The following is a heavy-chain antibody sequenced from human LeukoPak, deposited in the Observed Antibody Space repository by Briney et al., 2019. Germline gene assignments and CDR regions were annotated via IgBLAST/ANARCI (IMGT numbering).Heavy chain of an antibody. CDR1: GGTFSSYA. Sequence: SVKVSCKASGGTFSSYAISWVRQALGQGLEWMGGIIPIFGTANYAQKFQGRVTITADESTSTAYMELSSLRSEDTAVYYCARDLEGPYCGGDCYSNLGYWGQGTLVTVSS. CDR3: ARDLEGPYCGGDCYSNLGY. J-gene: IGHJ4*02. V-gene: IGHV1-69*01. CDR2: IIPIFGTA. D-gene: IGHD2-21*01.